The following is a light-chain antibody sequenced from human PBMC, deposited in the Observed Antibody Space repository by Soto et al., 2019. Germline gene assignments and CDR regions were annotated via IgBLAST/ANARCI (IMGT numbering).Light chain of an antibody. CDR3: SSYTSTSSWV. CDR2: DVS. V-gene: IGLV2-14*01. Sequence: QSALTQSASVSGSPGQSITISCTGTSSDVGGYNYVSWYQQHPGKAPKLIIYDVSNRPSGVSTRFSGSKSGNTASLTISGRQAADEADYSCSSYTSTSSWVFGGGTQLTVL. J-gene: IGLJ3*02. CDR1: SSDVGGYNY.